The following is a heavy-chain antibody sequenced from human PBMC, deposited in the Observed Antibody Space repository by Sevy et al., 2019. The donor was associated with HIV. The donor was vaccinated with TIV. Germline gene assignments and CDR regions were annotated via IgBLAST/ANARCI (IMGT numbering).Heavy chain of an antibody. J-gene: IGHJ3*02. CDR3: ARAPVYDFPQHHAFDI. CDR1: GGSFSGYY. V-gene: IGHV4-34*01. CDR2: INHSGST. Sequence: SETLSLTCAVYGGSFSGYYWSWIRQPPGKGVEWIGEINHSGSTNYNPSLKSRVTISVDTSKNQFSLKLSSVTAADTAVYYCARAPVYDFPQHHAFDIWGQGTMVTVSS. D-gene: IGHD3-3*01.